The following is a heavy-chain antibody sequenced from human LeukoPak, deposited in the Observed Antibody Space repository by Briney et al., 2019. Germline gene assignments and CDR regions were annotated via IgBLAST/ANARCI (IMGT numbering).Heavy chain of an antibody. CDR1: GFTFSSYG. D-gene: IGHD3-22*01. Sequence: GGSLRLSCAASGFTFSSYGMGWVRQAPGKGLEWVSFITTSGATTSYADSVKGRFTISRDNPRNTLYMQMNSLRDEDTALYYCAIMHGYYDGSGYWVQWGQGTLVTVSS. CDR2: ITTSGATT. J-gene: IGHJ4*02. CDR3: AIMHGYYDGSGYWVQ. V-gene: IGHV3-23*01.